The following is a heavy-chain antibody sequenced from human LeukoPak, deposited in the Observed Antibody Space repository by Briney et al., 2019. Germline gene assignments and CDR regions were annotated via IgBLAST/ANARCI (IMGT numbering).Heavy chain of an antibody. CDR2: ISPTGSTT. D-gene: IGHD2-15*01. J-gene: IGHJ4*02. CDR3: ARCSGGSCYAFDY. Sequence: GGSLRLSCTASGFSFSGHWMHWARQLPGKGLVWVSRISPTGSTTSYADSVKGRFTVSRDNAKNTLYLQVNNLRAEDTAVYYCARCSGGSCYAFDYWGQGTLVTVSS. V-gene: IGHV3-74*01. CDR1: GFSFSGHW.